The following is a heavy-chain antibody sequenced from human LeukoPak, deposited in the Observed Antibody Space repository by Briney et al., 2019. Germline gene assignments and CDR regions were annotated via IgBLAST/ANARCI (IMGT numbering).Heavy chain of an antibody. V-gene: IGHV3-23*01. J-gene: IGHJ6*02. CDR3: AKGKRIYYYYGMDV. Sequence: GGSLRLSCAASGFTFSSYAMSWVRQAPGKGLEWVSAISGSGGSTYYADSVKGRFTISRDNSKNTLYLQMNSLRAEDTAVYYCAKGKRIYYYYGMDVWGQGTTVTVSS. D-gene: IGHD2-15*01. CDR1: GFTFSSYA. CDR2: ISGSGGST.